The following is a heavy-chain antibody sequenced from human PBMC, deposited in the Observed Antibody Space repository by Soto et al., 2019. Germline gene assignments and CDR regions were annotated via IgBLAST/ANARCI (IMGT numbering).Heavy chain of an antibody. Sequence: QVQLQESGPGLVKPSQTLSLTCTVSGGSIRSAGYYWSWIRQHPGKDLEWIGYIYYSGSTYYNPSPKSRITKSVDTSNDQFSLKLSSVTAADRAVYYCARYGSGTYYPTTFGYWGQGTLVTVSS. CDR1: GGSIRSAGYY. CDR2: IYYSGST. D-gene: IGHD3-10*01. CDR3: ARYGSGTYYPTTFGY. V-gene: IGHV4-31*03. J-gene: IGHJ4*02.